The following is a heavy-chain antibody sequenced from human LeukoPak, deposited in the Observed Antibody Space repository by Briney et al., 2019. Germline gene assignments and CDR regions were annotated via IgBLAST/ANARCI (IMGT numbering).Heavy chain of an antibody. CDR2: IYYTGNT. CDR3: ARQQSSGLDP. CDR1: GGSIIVAAYS. D-gene: IGHD6-19*01. Sequence: SQTLSLTCAVSGGSIIVAAYSWSWIRQPPGKGLEWIGIIYYTGNTYYNPSLKSRVTISLDTSKNQFSLRLSSVTATDTAVYYCARQQSSGLDPWGQGTLVTVSS. V-gene: IGHV4-30-2*03. J-gene: IGHJ5*02.